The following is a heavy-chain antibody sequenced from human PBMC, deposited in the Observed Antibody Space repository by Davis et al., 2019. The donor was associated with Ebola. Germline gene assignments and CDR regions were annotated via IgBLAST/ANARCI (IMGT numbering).Heavy chain of an antibody. D-gene: IGHD6-19*01. J-gene: IGHJ4*02. Sequence: PGGSLRLSCAASGFTLDSFGMNWVRQAPGKGLEWVALISYDGSKIFYAESVKGRFTISRDNSRNNLYLQMNSLRAEDTGFYYCARERDGSGWGRFDHWGQGTLVTVSS. CDR1: GFTLDSFG. CDR3: ARERDGSGWGRFDH. V-gene: IGHV3-30*03. CDR2: ISYDGSKI.